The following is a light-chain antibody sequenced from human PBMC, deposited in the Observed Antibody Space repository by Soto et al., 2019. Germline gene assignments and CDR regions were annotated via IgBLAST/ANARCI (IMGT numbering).Light chain of an antibody. Sequence: DIVMTQSPDSLAVSLGERATINCKSSQSVSYTSNKKNYLAWYQQKVGQPPKLLIYWASTRDSGVPDRFSGSGSGTDFTLTISSLQAEDVAVYYCQQYYGRLCTFGQGTKLQIK. CDR1: QSVSYTSNKKNY. J-gene: IGKJ2*02. CDR2: WAS. V-gene: IGKV4-1*01. CDR3: QQYYGRLCT.